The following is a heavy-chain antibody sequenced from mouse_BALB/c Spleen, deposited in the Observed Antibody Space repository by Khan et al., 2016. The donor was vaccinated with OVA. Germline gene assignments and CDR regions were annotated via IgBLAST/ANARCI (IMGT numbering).Heavy chain of an antibody. V-gene: IGHV1-52*01. Sequence: QVQLKQSGAELVRPGASVKLPCKASGYTFTSYWMNWVRQRPRQGLEWIGKINPSDSESHYNEMFKDKATLTVDKSSGTAYMQLSSLTSEDSAVYYGARREKYGYDPSWFAYWGQGTLVTVSA. D-gene: IGHD2-2*01. CDR1: GYTFTSYW. CDR2: INPSDSES. J-gene: IGHJ3*01. CDR3: ARREKYGYDPSWFAY.